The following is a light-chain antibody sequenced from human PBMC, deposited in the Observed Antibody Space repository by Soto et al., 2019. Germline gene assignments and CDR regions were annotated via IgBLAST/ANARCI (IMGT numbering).Light chain of an antibody. CDR3: GSFAGTYTVV. J-gene: IGLJ2*01. CDR1: GSDVGGYDF. V-gene: IGLV2-11*01. Sequence: QSALTQPRSVSGSPGQSVTISCTGTGSDVGGYDFVSWYQQHPGKAPELMIFDVSKRPSGVPDRFSGSKSGNTASLTISGLQADDEADYYCGSFAGTYTVVFGGGPKLTVL. CDR2: DVS.